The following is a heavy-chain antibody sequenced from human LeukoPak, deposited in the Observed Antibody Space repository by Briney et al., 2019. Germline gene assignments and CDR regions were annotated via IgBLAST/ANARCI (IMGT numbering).Heavy chain of an antibody. CDR3: ARVGRHYYYMDV. CDR1: GFTFSSYS. CDR2: ISSSSSYI. Sequence: GGSLRLSCAASGFTFSSYSMNWVRQAPGKGLEWVSSISSSSSYIYYADSVKGRFTISRDNAQKSLYLQLNSLRAEDTAVYYCARVGRHYYYMDVWGKGTTVTISS. J-gene: IGHJ6*03. V-gene: IGHV3-21*01. D-gene: IGHD3/OR15-3a*01.